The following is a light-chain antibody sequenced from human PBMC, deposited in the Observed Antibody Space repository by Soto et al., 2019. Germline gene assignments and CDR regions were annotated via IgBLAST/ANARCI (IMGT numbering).Light chain of an antibody. CDR2: AAS. V-gene: IGKV1-9*01. J-gene: IGKJ4*01. Sequence: DIQLTQSPSFLSASVGDRVTITCRASQGISSYLAWYQRKPGKAPKLLIYAASTLQSGVPSRFSGSGSGTEFTLTISSLQLEDFATYYCQQLNSYPLTFGGGTKV. CDR1: QGISSY. CDR3: QQLNSYPLT.